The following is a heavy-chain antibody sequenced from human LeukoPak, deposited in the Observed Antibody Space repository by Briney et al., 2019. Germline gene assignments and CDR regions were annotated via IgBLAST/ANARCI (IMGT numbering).Heavy chain of an antibody. V-gene: IGHV5-51*01. Sequence: GESLKISCKGSGYSLSSYWIGRVRQMPGKGLEWMGIIYPGDSDTRYSPSFQGQVTFSADKSISTAYLQWSSLKASDTAIYYCARTYGSFDYWGQGTLVTVSS. J-gene: IGHJ4*02. CDR1: GYSLSSYW. CDR2: IYPGDSDT. D-gene: IGHD3-10*01. CDR3: ARTYGSFDY.